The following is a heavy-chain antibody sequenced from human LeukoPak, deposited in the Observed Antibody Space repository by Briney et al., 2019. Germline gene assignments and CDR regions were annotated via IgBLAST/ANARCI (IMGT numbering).Heavy chain of an antibody. Sequence: SETPSLTCAVYGGSFSGYYWSWIRQPPGKGLEWIGEINHSGSTNYNPSLKSRVTISVDTSKNQFLLKLSSVTAAVTAVYYCARAGEQWLGTHDAFDIWGQGTMVTVSS. J-gene: IGHJ3*02. CDR1: GGSFSGYY. D-gene: IGHD6-19*01. V-gene: IGHV4-34*01. CDR3: ARAGEQWLGTHDAFDI. CDR2: INHSGST.